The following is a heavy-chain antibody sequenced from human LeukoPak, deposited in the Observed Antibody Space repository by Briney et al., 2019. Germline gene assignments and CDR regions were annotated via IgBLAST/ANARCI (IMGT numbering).Heavy chain of an antibody. D-gene: IGHD4-11*01. Sequence: GSLRLSCAASGFTVSSNYMSWVRQAPGKGLEWIGSIYYSGSTYYNPSLKSRVTISVDTSKNQFSLKLSSVTAADTAVYYCARDQGGTVTTLDYWGQGTLVTVSS. CDR2: IYYSGST. CDR3: ARDQGGTVTTLDY. CDR1: GFTVSSNY. J-gene: IGHJ4*02. V-gene: IGHV4-59*02.